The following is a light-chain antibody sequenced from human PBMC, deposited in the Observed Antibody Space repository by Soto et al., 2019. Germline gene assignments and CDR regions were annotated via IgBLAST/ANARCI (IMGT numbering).Light chain of an antibody. CDR1: QGISSY. CDR2: AAS. CDR3: QQYDSYLWT. J-gene: IGKJ1*01. Sequence: AILMTQSPSSLSASTGDRVTITCRASQGISSYLAWYQQKPGKAPKLLIYAASTLQSGVPARFSGSGSGTDFTLTISCLQSEDFATYYCQQYDSYLWTFGQGTKVEIK. V-gene: IGKV1-8*01.